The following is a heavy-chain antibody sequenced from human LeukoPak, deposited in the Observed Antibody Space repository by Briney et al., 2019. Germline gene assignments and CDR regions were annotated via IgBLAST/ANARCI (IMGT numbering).Heavy chain of an antibody. CDR1: GGSISSYY. Sequence: SETLSLTCTVSGGSISSYYWSWIRQPAGKGLEWIGRIYTSGSTNYNPSLKSRVTMSVDTSKNQFSLKLSSVTAADTAVYYCARAGSVAGTRADDYWGQGTLVTVSS. J-gene: IGHJ4*02. CDR3: ARAGSVAGTRADDY. V-gene: IGHV4-4*07. D-gene: IGHD6-19*01. CDR2: IYTSGST.